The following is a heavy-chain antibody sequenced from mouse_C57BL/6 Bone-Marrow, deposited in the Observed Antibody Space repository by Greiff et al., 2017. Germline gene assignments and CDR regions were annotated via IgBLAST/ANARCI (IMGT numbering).Heavy chain of an antibody. CDR3: ARGNRGDY. J-gene: IGHJ4*01. D-gene: IGHD2-1*01. Sequence: VQLPQPGTELVKPGASVKLSCKASGYTFTSYSMHWVKQRPGQGLEWLGNINPSNGDTNYNEKFKRKATLTVDKSSSTAYMQLSSLTSEDSAVDDCARGNRGDYWGQGTSGTVSS. CDR1: GYTFTSYS. V-gene: IGHV1-53*01. CDR2: INPSNGDT.